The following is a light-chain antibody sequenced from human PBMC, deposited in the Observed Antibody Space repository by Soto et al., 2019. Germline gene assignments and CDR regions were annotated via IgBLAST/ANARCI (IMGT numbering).Light chain of an antibody. V-gene: IGKV3-15*01. CDR1: QSVTSN. CDR2: DAS. J-gene: IGKJ1*01. CDR3: QQYDYWPRT. Sequence: EIVMTQSPATLSVSPGERATLSCRASQSVTSNFAWYQQKPGQAPRLLIYDASTRATGIPARFSGSGSGTEFTLTISSLQSEDFAVYYCQQYDYWPRTFGQGTKVDIK.